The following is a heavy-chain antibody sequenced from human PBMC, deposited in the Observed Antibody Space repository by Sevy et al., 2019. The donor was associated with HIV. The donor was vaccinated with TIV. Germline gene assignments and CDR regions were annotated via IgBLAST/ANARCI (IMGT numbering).Heavy chain of an antibody. J-gene: IGHJ6*02. CDR1: GGSFSGYY. CDR3: ARGYLGGYCSGGSCYSLYYYYGMDV. D-gene: IGHD2-15*01. Sequence: SETLSLTCAVYGGSFSGYYWSWIRQPPGKGLEWIGEINHSGSTNYNPSLKSRVTISVDTSKNQFSLKLSSVTAADTAVYYWARGYLGGYCSGGSCYSLYYYYGMDVWGQGTTVTVSS. V-gene: IGHV4-34*01. CDR2: INHSGST.